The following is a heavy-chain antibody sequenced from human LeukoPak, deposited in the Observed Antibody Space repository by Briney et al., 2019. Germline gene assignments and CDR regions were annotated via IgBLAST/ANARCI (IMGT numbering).Heavy chain of an antibody. V-gene: IGHV3-30*18. CDR3: AKDPPRALLSPFDY. CDR2: ISYDGSNK. J-gene: IGHJ4*02. CDR1: RFTFSSYG. Sequence: PGGSLRLSCSASRFTFSSYGMHWVRQAPGRGLEWMGVISYDGSNKYYADFVRGRVTISRAHSKSTLYLQMTRLSPEAPAVYYCAKDPPRALLSPFDYWGQGTLVTVSS. D-gene: IGHD2-21*01.